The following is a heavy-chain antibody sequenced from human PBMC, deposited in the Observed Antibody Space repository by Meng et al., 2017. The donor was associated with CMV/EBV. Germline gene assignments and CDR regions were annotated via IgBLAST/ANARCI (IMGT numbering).Heavy chain of an antibody. V-gene: IGHV4-39*07. Sequence: AETLTLTCTVSGGSISSSSYYWGWNRQAPGKGLAWIWSINYSGSTYYNPSLKSRVTISVDTSKNQFSLKLSSVTAADTAVYYCARDPPYYDILTGYLPSYYFDYWGQGTLVTVSS. CDR1: GGSISSSSYY. CDR2: INYSGST. D-gene: IGHD3-9*01. CDR3: ARDPPYYDILTGYLPSYYFDY. J-gene: IGHJ4*02.